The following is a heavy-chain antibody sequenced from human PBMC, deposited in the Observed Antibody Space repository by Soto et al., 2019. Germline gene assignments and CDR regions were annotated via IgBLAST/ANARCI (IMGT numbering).Heavy chain of an antibody. CDR2: IYYSGST. CDR1: GGSVSSGSYY. V-gene: IGHV4-61*01. J-gene: IGHJ5*02. D-gene: IGHD3-10*01. CDR3: ARDRVKMVRGVIISWFDP. Sequence: QVQLQESGPGLVKPSETLSLTCTVSGGSVSSGSYYWSWIRQPPGKGLEWIGYIYYSGSTNYNPSLKSRVNITVDTSMNQFSLTLSSVTAADTAVYYCARDRVKMVRGVIISWFDPWGQGTLVTVSS.